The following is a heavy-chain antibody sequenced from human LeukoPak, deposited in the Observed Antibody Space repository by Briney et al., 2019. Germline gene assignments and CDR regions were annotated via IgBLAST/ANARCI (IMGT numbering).Heavy chain of an antibody. J-gene: IGHJ4*02. D-gene: IGHD3-10*01. V-gene: IGHV3-23*01. CDR1: GITLSNYG. Sequence: PGGSLRLSCAVSGITLSNYGMSWVRQAPGKGLEWVAGISDRGGSTNYADSVKGRFTVSRDNSKNTLWLQMNSLRAEDTAVYYCAREMGGDYGSGTFFDLWGQGNMVTVSS. CDR3: AREMGGDYGSGTFFDL. CDR2: ISDRGGST.